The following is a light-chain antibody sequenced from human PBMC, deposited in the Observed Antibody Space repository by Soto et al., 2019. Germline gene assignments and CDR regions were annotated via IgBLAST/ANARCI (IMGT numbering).Light chain of an antibody. V-gene: IGKV1-5*01. Sequence: GDRVTITCRASQSISGWLAWYXQKXGKXXRXXXYVASTLQSGVPSRFSGSGYTTEFTLTISRLQPDDFATYYCQQYSSYSLTFGQGTKVDIK. J-gene: IGKJ1*01. CDR3: QQYSSYSLT. CDR2: VAS. CDR1: QSISGW.